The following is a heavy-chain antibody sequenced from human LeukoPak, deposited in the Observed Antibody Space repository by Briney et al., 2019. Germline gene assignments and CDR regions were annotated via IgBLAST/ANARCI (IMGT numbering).Heavy chain of an antibody. J-gene: IGHJ4*02. Sequence: SETLSLTCTVSGGSISSYYWSWIRQPPGKGLEWIGSIYYSGSTYYNPSLKSRVTISVDTSKNQFSLKLSSVTAADTAVYYCARHCGGLTPYDFWSGYSNYFDYWGQGTLVTVSS. CDR1: GGSISSYY. CDR3: ARHCGGLTPYDFWSGYSNYFDY. V-gene: IGHV4-39*01. D-gene: IGHD3-3*01. CDR2: IYYSGST.